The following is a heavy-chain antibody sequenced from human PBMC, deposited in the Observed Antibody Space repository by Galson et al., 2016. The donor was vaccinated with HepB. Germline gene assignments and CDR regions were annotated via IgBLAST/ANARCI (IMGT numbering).Heavy chain of an antibody. CDR1: GGNFSSYA. J-gene: IGHJ6*02. CDR2: IIPILDIP. CDR3: ARGGYHYNGLDV. V-gene: IGHV1-69*10. Sequence: SVKVSCKASGGNFSSYAISWVRQAPGQGLEWMGGIIPILDIPNYAQKFQGRVTISADKSTTTSYMELSSLRSADTALYYCARGGYHYNGLDVWGQGTTVTVSS.